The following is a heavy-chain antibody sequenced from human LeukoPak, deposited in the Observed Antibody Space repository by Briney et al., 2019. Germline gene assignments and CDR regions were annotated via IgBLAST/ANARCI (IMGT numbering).Heavy chain of an antibody. D-gene: IGHD3-3*01. Sequence: GGSLRLSCAASGFTFSSYSMNWVRQAPGKGLEWVSSISSSSSYIYYADSVKGRFTISRDNAKNSLYLQMNSLRAEDTALYYCARERGTYYDFWSGYLRGWFDPWGQGTLVTVSS. CDR2: ISSSSSYI. V-gene: IGHV3-21*04. CDR1: GFTFSSYS. CDR3: ARERGTYYDFWSGYLRGWFDP. J-gene: IGHJ5*02.